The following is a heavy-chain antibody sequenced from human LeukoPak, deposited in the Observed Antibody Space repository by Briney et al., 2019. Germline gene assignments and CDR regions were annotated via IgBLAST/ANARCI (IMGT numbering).Heavy chain of an antibody. CDR1: GYTFTSYG. CDR2: ISAYNGNT. J-gene: IGHJ5*02. CDR3: ARVRPPLPRYCSSTSCPGGWFDP. Sequence: ASVKVSCKASGYTFTSYGISWVRRAPGQGLEWMGWISAYNGNTNYAQKLQGRVTMTTDTSTSTAYMELRSLRSDDTAVYYCARVRPPLPRYCSSTSCPGGWFDPWGQGTLVTVSS. V-gene: IGHV1-18*01. D-gene: IGHD2-2*01.